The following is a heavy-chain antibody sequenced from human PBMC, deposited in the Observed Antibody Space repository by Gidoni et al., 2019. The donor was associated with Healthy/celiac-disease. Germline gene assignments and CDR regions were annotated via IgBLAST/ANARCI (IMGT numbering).Heavy chain of an antibody. CDR2: ISGSGGST. CDR1: GFTFSSYA. V-gene: IGHV3-23*01. J-gene: IGHJ5*02. CDR3: AKSRYGCSGGSCYWSSNWFDP. D-gene: IGHD2-15*01. Sequence: EVQLLESGGGLVQPGGSLRLSCAASGFTFSSYAMSWVRQAPGKGLEWVSAISGSGGSTYYADSVKGRFTISRDNSKNTLYLQMNSLRAEDTAVYYCAKSRYGCSGGSCYWSSNWFDPWGQGTLVTVSS.